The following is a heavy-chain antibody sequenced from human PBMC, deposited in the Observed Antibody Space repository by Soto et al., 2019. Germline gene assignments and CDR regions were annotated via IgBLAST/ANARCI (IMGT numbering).Heavy chain of an antibody. CDR2: IFYSGYT. CDR3: ARGNGYNYH. CDR1: GGSINNYY. Sequence: QLQESGPGLVKPSETLSLTCTVSGGSINNYYWSWIRQPPGKGLEWIGYIFYSGYTKYNPSLKSRVTISVDTSKNQFSLKVNSATAADTGVYYCARGNGYNYHWGRGTLVTVSS. D-gene: IGHD5-12*01. V-gene: IGHV4-59*01. J-gene: IGHJ4*02.